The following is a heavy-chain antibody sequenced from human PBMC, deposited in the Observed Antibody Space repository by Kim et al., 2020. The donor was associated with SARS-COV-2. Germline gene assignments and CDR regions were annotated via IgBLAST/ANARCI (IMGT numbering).Heavy chain of an antibody. J-gene: IGHJ2*01. Sequence: SETLSLTCTVSGGSISSYYWSWIRQPPGKGLEWIGYIYYSGSTNYNPSLKSRVTISVDTSKNQFSLKLSSVTAADTAVYYCATHTLGYCSSTSCYSHRWYFDLWGRGTLVTVSS. CDR1: GGSISSYY. CDR2: IYYSGST. CDR3: ATHTLGYCSSTSCYSHRWYFDL. V-gene: IGHV4-59*13. D-gene: IGHD2-2*01.